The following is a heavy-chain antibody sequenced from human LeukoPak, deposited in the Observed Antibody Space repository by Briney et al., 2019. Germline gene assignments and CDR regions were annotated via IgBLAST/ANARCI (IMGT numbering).Heavy chain of an antibody. CDR2: INPNSGDT. CDR3: ARGGAYYYGSGSCYNPPYFFDY. D-gene: IGHD3-10*01. Sequence: ASVKVSCKASRYTFTGYYIHWVRQAPGQGLEWMGWINPNSGDTNYAQKFQGRVTMTRDTSISTAYMELSRLRSDDTAVYYCARGGAYYYGSGSCYNPPYFFDYWGQGTLVTVSS. V-gene: IGHV1-2*02. CDR1: RYTFTGYY. J-gene: IGHJ4*02.